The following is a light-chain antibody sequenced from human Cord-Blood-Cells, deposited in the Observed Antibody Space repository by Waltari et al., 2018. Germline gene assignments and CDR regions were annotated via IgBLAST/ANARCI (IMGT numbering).Light chain of an antibody. Sequence: DIVMPQSPDSLAVSLGERASIHCQSSPSVLYSSNNKNYLAWYQQKPGQPPKLRIYWASTRESGVPDRFSGSGSGTDFTLTISSLQAEDVAVYYCQQYYSTPYTFGQGTKLEIK. CDR2: WAS. CDR3: QQYYSTPYT. CDR1: PSVLYSSNNKNY. V-gene: IGKV4-1*01. J-gene: IGKJ2*01.